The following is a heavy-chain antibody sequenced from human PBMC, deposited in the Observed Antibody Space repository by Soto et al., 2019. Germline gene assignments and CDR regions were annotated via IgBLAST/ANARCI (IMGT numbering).Heavy chain of an antibody. Sequence: PSETLSLTCTVSGGSISSYYWSWIRQPPGKGLEWIGYIYYSGSTNYNPSLKSRVTISVDTSKNQFSLKLSSVTAADTAVYYCARLGDLGELSLLGYYYYMDVWGKGTTVTAP. CDR2: IYYSGST. CDR1: GGSISSYY. D-gene: IGHD3-16*02. V-gene: IGHV4-59*01. J-gene: IGHJ6*03. CDR3: ARLGDLGELSLLGYYYYMDV.